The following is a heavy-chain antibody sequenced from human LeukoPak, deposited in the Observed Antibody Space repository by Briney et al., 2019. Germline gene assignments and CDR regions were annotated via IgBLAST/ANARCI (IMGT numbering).Heavy chain of an antibody. J-gene: IGHJ4*02. D-gene: IGHD4-23*01. CDR1: GFTFSSYS. CDR2: ISSSSSYI. CDR3: ARDKTAYGGFDY. V-gene: IGHV3-21*01. Sequence: PGGSLRLSCAASGFTFSSYSMNWVRQAPGKGLEWVSSISSSSSYIYYADSVKGRFTISGDNSKNTLYLQMNSLRAEDTAVYYCARDKTAYGGFDYWGQGTLVTVSS.